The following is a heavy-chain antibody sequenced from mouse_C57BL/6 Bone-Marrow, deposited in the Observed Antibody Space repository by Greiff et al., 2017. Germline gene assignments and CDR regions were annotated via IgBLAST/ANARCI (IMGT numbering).Heavy chain of an antibody. CDR2: INPNNGGT. J-gene: IGHJ4*01. Sequence: VQLQQSGPELVKPGASVKISCKASGYTFTDYYMNWVKQSHGKSLEWIGDINPNNGGTSYNQKCKGKATLTVDKSSSAAYMELRSLASEASAVYYCASCCSSYEAMDYWGQGTSVTVSS. D-gene: IGHD1-1*01. CDR1: GYTFTDYY. CDR3: ASCCSSYEAMDY. V-gene: IGHV1-26*01.